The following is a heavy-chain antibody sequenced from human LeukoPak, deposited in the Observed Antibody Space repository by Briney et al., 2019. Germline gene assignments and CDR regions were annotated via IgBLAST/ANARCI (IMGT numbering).Heavy chain of an antibody. CDR2: IRGSGSTI. CDR3: TRDPEALDY. CDR1: GFTFSSYS. V-gene: IGHV3-48*01. J-gene: IGHJ4*02. Sequence: GGSLRLSRAASGFTFSSYSMNWVRQAPGKGLEWVSYIRGSGSTIHYADSVKGRFTISRDNAKNSLYLQMNSLRAEDTAVYYCTRDPEALDYWGRGTLVTVSS.